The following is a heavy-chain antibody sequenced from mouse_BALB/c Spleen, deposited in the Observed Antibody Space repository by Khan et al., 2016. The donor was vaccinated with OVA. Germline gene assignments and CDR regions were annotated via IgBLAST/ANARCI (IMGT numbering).Heavy chain of an antibody. CDR3: AREEALYYFDY. Sequence: QVHVKQSGAELVRPGASVKLSCKTSGYIFTSYWIHWVKQRSGQGHEWIARIYPGTDNTYYNEKLKDKATLTADKSSSTAYMQLNSLKSEDSAVYFCAREEALYYFDYWGQGTTLTVSS. J-gene: IGHJ2*01. CDR1: GYIFTSYW. V-gene: IGHV1-76*01. D-gene: IGHD3-2*02. CDR2: IYPGTDNT.